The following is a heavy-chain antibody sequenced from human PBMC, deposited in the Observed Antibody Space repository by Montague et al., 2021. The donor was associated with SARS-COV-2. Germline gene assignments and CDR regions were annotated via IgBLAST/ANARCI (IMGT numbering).Heavy chain of an antibody. V-gene: IGHV2-70*01. CDR1: GFSLSTSGMC. D-gene: IGHD4-23*01. CDR3: ARSYGTTVVTRAFDY. J-gene: IGHJ4*02. CDR2: IDWDDDK. Sequence: PALVKPIQTLTLTCTFSGFSLSTSGMCVSWIRQPPGKALEWLTLIDWDDDKYYSTSLKTRLTISKDTSKNQVVLTMTNIDPVDTATYYCARSYGTTVVTRAFDYWGQGALVTVSS.